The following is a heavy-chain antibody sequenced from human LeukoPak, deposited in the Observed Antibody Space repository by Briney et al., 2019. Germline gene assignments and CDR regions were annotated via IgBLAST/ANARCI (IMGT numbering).Heavy chain of an antibody. D-gene: IGHD1-14*01. J-gene: IGHJ3*02. CDR1: GYTLTELS. Sequence: ASVKVSCKVSGYTLTELSMHWVRQAPGKGLEWMGGFDPEDGETIYAQKFQGGVTMTEDTSTDTAYMELSSLRSEDTAVYYCATNSRITPDAFDIWGQGTMVTVSS. CDR2: FDPEDGET. CDR3: ATNSRITPDAFDI. V-gene: IGHV1-24*01.